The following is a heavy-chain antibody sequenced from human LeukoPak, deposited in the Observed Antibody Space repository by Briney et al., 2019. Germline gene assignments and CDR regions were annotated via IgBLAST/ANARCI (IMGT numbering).Heavy chain of an antibody. J-gene: IGHJ3*02. CDR1: GFTFSDYY. V-gene: IGHV3-11*04. Sequence: GGSLRLSCAASGFTFSDYYMSWIRQAPGKGLEWVSYIGSSGSTIYYADSVKGRFTISRDNAKNSLYLQMNSLRAEDTAVYYCARDLVAHDAFDIWGQGTMVTVSS. D-gene: IGHD2-2*01. CDR2: IGSSGSTI. CDR3: ARDLVAHDAFDI.